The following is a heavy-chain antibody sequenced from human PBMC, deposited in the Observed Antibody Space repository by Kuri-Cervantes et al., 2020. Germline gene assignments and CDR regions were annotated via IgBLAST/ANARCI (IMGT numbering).Heavy chain of an antibody. CDR2: MNPNSGNT. V-gene: IGHV1-8*01. CDR1: GYTFTSYD. J-gene: IGHJ6*03. D-gene: IGHD3-3*01. CDR3: ARIKILERPYYYYYMDV. Sequence: ASVKVSCKASGYTFTSYDINWVRQATGQGLEWMGWMNPNSGNTGYAQKFQGRVTMTRNTSISTAYMELSSLRSGDTAVYYCARIKILERPYYYYYMDVWGKGTTVTVSS.